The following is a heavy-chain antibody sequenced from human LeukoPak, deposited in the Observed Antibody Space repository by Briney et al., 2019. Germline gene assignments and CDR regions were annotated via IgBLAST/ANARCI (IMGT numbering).Heavy chain of an antibody. Sequence: GGSLRLSCADSGFTFSGYSMNWVRQAPGKGLEWVSYISSSSSTIYYADSVKGRFTMSRDNAKKSLYLQMSSLRAEDTAVYYCARTNYDFWSGHDWFDPWGQGTLVTVSS. CDR1: GFTFSGYS. D-gene: IGHD3-3*01. CDR3: ARTNYDFWSGHDWFDP. CDR2: ISSSSSTI. V-gene: IGHV3-48*01. J-gene: IGHJ5*02.